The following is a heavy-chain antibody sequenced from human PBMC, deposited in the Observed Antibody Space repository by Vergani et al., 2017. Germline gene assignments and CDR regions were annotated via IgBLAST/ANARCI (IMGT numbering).Heavy chain of an antibody. V-gene: IGHV4-59*08. CDR3: ASLGLGGSSGDY. Sequence: QVQLQESGPGLVKPSETLSLTCTVSGGSISSYYWSWIRQPPGKGLEWIGEINHSGSTNYNPSLKSRVTISVDTSKNQFSLKLSSVTAADTAVYYCASLGLGGSSGDYWGQGTLVTVSS. J-gene: IGHJ4*02. CDR2: INHSGST. D-gene: IGHD6-6*01. CDR1: GGSISSYY.